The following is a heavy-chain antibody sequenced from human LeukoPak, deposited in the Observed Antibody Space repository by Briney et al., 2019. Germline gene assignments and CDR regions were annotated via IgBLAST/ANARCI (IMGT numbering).Heavy chain of an antibody. CDR1: GFTFSSYG. CDR2: IWYDGSEK. D-gene: IGHD3-3*01. J-gene: IGHJ4*02. CDR3: AKDSPRITIFPILY. V-gene: IGHV3-33*06. Sequence: GGSLGLSCAASGFTFSSYGMHWVRQAPGKGLEWVAVIWYDGSEKYYADSVKGRFTISRDNSKNTLYLQMNSLRAEDTAIYYCAKDSPRITIFPILYWGQGTLVTVSS.